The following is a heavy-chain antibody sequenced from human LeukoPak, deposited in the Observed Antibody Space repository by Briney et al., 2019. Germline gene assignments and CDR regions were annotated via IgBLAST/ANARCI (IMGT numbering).Heavy chain of an antibody. Sequence: SETLSLTCTVSGGSISSYYWSWIRQPPGKGLEWIGYIYYSGSTNYNPSLKRRVTISVDTSKNQFSLKLSSVTAADTAVYYCASLAGEMGFDYWGQGTLVTVSS. CDR1: GGSISSYY. D-gene: IGHD5-24*01. CDR3: ASLAGEMGFDY. V-gene: IGHV4-59*01. CDR2: IYYSGST. J-gene: IGHJ4*02.